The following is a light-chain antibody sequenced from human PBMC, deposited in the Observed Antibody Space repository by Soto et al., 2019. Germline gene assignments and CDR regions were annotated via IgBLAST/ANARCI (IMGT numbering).Light chain of an antibody. V-gene: IGKV3-20*01. CDR1: QSVSIL. CDR3: QQYDSSPRT. J-gene: IGKJ1*01. CDR2: GAS. Sequence: EIVLTQSPATLSLSPGERATLSCRASQSVSILLAWYQQKPGQAPRLLISGASTRAADIPDRFSGSGSGTDFTLTIGRLEPEDLAVYYCQQYDSSPRTFGQGTKVDIK.